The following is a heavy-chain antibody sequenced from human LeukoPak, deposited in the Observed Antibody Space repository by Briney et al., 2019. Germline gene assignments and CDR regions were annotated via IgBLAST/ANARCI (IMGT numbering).Heavy chain of an antibody. D-gene: IGHD5-12*01. CDR3: ARDRNVDIVATGYYYGMDV. V-gene: IGHV3-21*01. J-gene: IGHJ6*04. CDR2: ISSSSSYI. CDR1: GFTFSSYS. Sequence: GGSLRLSCAASGFTFSSYSMNWVRQAPGKGLEWVSSISSSSSYIYYADSVKGRFTISRDNAKNSLYLQMNGLRAEDTAVYYCARDRNVDIVATGYYYGMDVWGKGTTVTVSS.